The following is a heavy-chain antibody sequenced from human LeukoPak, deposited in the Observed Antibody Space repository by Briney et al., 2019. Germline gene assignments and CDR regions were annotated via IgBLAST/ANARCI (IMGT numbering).Heavy chain of an antibody. J-gene: IGHJ3*02. V-gene: IGHV3-23*01. CDR3: ARKSGGYSYGYRNDAFDI. D-gene: IGHD5-18*01. CDR1: GFTFGDYD. Sequence: GGSLRLSCTASGFTFGDYDMSWVRQAPGKGLEWVSTISGSGGSTYYADSVKGRFTISRDNSKNTLYLQMNSLRAEDTAVYYCARKSGGYSYGYRNDAFDIWGQGTMVTVSS. CDR2: ISGSGGST.